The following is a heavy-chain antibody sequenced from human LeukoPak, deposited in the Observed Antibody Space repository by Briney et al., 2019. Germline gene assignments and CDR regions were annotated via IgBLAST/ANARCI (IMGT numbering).Heavy chain of an antibody. Sequence: ASVKVSCKASGGTFSSYVISWVRQAPGQGLEWMGGIIPIFGTANYAQKFQGRVTITADKSTSTAYMELSSLRSEDTAVYYCARDSLTGYYEWDYWGQGTLVTVSS. D-gene: IGHD3-9*01. V-gene: IGHV1-69*06. CDR2: IIPIFGTA. CDR1: GGTFSSYV. CDR3: ARDSLTGYYEWDY. J-gene: IGHJ4*02.